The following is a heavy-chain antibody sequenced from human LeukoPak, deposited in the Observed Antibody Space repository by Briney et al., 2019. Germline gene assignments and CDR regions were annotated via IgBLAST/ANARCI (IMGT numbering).Heavy chain of an antibody. Sequence: RVASVKVSCKASGYTFTSYGISWVRQAPGQGLEWMGWISAYNGNTNYAQKLQGRVTMTTDTSTSTAYMELRSLRSDDTAVYYCAKDQGRGYTYGLYYFDYWGQGTLVTVSS. V-gene: IGHV1-18*01. CDR1: GYTFTSYG. CDR3: AKDQGRGYTYGLYYFDY. CDR2: ISAYNGNT. D-gene: IGHD5-18*01. J-gene: IGHJ4*02.